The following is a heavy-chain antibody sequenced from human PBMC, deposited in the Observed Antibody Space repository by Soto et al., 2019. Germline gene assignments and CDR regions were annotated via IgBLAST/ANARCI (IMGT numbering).Heavy chain of an antibody. Sequence: PSETLSLTCTVSGGSISSSSYYWGWIRQKPGKGLEGIGRIYYSGSTYYNPSLKSRVTISVDTSKNQFSLKLSSVTAADTAVYYCARLGSSRTYYGFDPWGQGTLVTVSS. D-gene: IGHD6-13*01. V-gene: IGHV4-39*01. CDR2: IYYSGST. CDR3: ARLGSSRTYYGFDP. CDR1: GGSISSSSYY. J-gene: IGHJ5*02.